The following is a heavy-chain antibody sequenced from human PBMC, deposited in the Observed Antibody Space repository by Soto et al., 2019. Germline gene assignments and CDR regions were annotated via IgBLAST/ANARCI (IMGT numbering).Heavy chain of an antibody. CDR2: IGTAGDT. CDR1: GFTFSSYD. Sequence: GSLRLSCAASGFTFSSYDMHWVRQATGKGLEWVSAIGTAGDTYYPGSVKGRFTISRENAKNSLYLQMNSLRAEDTAVYYCARDMRRQLVYYYYGMDVWGQGTTVTVSS. J-gene: IGHJ6*02. V-gene: IGHV3-13*01. D-gene: IGHD6-6*01. CDR3: ARDMRRQLVYYYYGMDV.